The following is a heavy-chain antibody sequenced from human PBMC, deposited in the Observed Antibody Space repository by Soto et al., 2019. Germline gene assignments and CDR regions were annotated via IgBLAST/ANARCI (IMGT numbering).Heavy chain of an antibody. J-gene: IGHJ4*02. CDR3: AKSDPSGSFNDY. Sequence: PGGSLRLSXAASGFTFSSYAMGWVRRAPGKGLEWVSTISGSGGSTYYADSVKGRFTISRDSSKNTLYLQMNSLRAEDTAVYYCAKSDPSGSFNDYWGQGTLVTVSS. D-gene: IGHD6-25*01. CDR2: ISGSGGST. CDR1: GFTFSSYA. V-gene: IGHV3-23*01.